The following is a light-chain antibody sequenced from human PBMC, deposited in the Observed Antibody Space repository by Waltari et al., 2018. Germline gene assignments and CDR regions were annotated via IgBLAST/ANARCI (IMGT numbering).Light chain of an antibody. CDR1: QSIRKY. Sequence: EVMLTKSPGTLSLSPGARATLSCRASQSIRKYLAWYQQQPGQATRLLIYETSRRATGMPDRFSGSGSGTDFSLTISRVGPEDFAVYYGQKYERLPATFGQGTKVEFK. V-gene: IGKV3-20*01. J-gene: IGKJ1*01. CDR3: QKYERLPAT. CDR2: ETS.